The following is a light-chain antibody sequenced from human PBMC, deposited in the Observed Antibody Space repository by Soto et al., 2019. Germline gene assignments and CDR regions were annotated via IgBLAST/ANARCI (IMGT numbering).Light chain of an antibody. CDR3: QQDNSYPWT. CDR2: KAS. J-gene: IGKJ1*01. V-gene: IGKV1-5*03. Sequence: EIHMKKSPSTLSASVGDRVNITCRASQSISSWLAWYQQKPGKAPKLLIYKASSLESGVPSRFSGSGSGTEFTLTISSLQPDDFATYYCQQDNSYPWTSRQGTQV. CDR1: QSISSW.